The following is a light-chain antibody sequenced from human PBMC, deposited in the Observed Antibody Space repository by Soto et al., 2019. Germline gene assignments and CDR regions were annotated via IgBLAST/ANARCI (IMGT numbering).Light chain of an antibody. J-gene: IGKJ1*01. Sequence: EIVMTQSPATLSVSPGERATLSCRASQSVSSNLVWYQQKPGQAPSVLIYGASTRATGVPARFSGSGSGTEFTLTISSLQSEDFAVYYCQQYHNWWTFGQGTKVDI. CDR1: QSVSSN. CDR2: GAS. CDR3: QQYHNWWT. V-gene: IGKV3-15*01.